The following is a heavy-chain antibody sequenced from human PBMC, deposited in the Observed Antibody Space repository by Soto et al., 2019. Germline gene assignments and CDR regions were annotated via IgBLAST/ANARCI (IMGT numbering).Heavy chain of an antibody. CDR3: ARVLRVPAAAYYYYYGMDV. J-gene: IGHJ6*02. CDR1: GYTFTSYG. V-gene: IGHV1-18*01. D-gene: IGHD2-2*01. Sequence: GASVKVSCKASGYTFTSYGISWVRQAPGQGLEWMGWISAYNGNTNYAQKLQGRVTMTTDTSTSTVYMELSSLRSEDTAVYYCARVLRVPAAAYYYYYGMDVWGQGTTVTVSS. CDR2: ISAYNGNT.